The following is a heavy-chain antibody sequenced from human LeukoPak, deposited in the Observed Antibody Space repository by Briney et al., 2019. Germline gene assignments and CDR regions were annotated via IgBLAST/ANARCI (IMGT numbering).Heavy chain of an antibody. CDR1: GFTFTSSA. CDR3: AAGRGYSLRYGMDV. CDR2: IVVGSGNT. J-gene: IGHJ6*02. Sequence: GASVKVSCKASGFTFTSSAVQWVRQARGQRLEWIGWIVVGSGNTNYAQKFQERVTITRDMSTSTAYMELSSLRSEDTAVYYCAAGRGYSLRYGMDVWGQGTTVTVSS. V-gene: IGHV1-58*01. D-gene: IGHD5-18*01.